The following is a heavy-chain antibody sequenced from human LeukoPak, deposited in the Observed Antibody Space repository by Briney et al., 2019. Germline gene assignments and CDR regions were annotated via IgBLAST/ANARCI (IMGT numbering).Heavy chain of an antibody. CDR3: ARQSSTSCYIDY. CDR1: GGSISSSSYY. V-gene: IGHV4-39*01. Sequence: PSETLTLTCTVSGGSISSSSYYWGWIRQPPGKGLEWIGSIYYSGSTFYNPSLKSRVTISVDTSKNPFSLKLSSVTAADTAVYFCARQSSTSCYIDYWGQGTLVAVSS. J-gene: IGHJ4*02. D-gene: IGHD2-2*02. CDR2: IYYSGST.